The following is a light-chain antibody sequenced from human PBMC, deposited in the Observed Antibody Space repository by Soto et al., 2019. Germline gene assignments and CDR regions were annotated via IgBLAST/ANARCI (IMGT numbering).Light chain of an antibody. CDR3: QHYNRWPLT. CDR2: DAS. V-gene: IGKV3-15*01. J-gene: IGKJ4*01. CDR1: ESVNDN. Sequence: ETVMTQSPATLSVSPGERVTLSCWASESVNDNLAWYHQKPGQTPRLLIYDASTRAAGIPASFSGSGSGTEFTLTISSLQSEDFGVYSCQHYNRWPLTFGGGTKVEIK.